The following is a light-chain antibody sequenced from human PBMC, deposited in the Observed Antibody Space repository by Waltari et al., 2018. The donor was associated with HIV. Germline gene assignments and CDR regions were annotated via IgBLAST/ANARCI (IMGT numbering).Light chain of an antibody. CDR2: EVS. V-gene: IGLV2-14*01. CDR1: STDVGGYTHVSWYHY. Sequence: QSALTQPASVSGSPGQSITIPCTGSSTDVGGYTHVSWYHYVSLYKHHPGKAPKLIIYEVSNRPSGISNRFSGSKSGNTSSLTISGLQAEDEADYYCSSYTTSNTVMFGGGTTLTVL. J-gene: IGLJ3*02. CDR3: SSYTTSNTVM.